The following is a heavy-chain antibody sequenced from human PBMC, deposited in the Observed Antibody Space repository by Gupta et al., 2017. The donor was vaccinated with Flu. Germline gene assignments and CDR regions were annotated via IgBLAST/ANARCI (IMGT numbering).Heavy chain of an antibody. Sequence: QLQLQESGPGLVKPSETLSLTCTVSGGSISSSSYYWGWIRQPPGKGLEWIGSIYYSGSTYYNPSLKSRVTISVDTSKNQFSLKLSSVTAADTAVYYCARHLKAGLRVFWGQGTLVTVSS. J-gene: IGHJ4*02. CDR2: IYYSGST. CDR3: ARHLKAGLRVF. D-gene: IGHD6-13*01. V-gene: IGHV4-39*01. CDR1: GGSISSSSYY.